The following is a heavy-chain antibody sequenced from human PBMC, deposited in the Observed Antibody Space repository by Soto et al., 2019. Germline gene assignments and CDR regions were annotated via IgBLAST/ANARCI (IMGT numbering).Heavy chain of an antibody. D-gene: IGHD5-18*01. Sequence: SATLSLTCAVYGGSFSGYYWSWIRQPPGKGLEWLGEINHSGSTNYNPSLKSRVTISVDKSKNQFSLKLSSVTAADTAVYYFARTSKPRGDRYGPIYYYYCMDGWGQGPTVTVSS. CDR3: ARTSKPRGDRYGPIYYYYCMDG. CDR2: INHSGST. CDR1: GGSFSGYY. V-gene: IGHV4-34*01. J-gene: IGHJ6*02.